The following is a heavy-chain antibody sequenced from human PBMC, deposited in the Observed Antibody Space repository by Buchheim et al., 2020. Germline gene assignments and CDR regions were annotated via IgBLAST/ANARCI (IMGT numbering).Heavy chain of an antibody. V-gene: IGHV1-46*03. CDR3: ARDYCSSTSCYHDYYYYYGMDV. Sequence: QVQLVQSGAEVKKPGASVKVSCKASGYTFTSYYMHWVRQAPGQGLEWMGIINPSGGSTSYAQKFQGRVTMTRDTSTSTVYMELSSLRSEDTAVYYCARDYCSSTSCYHDYYYYYGMDVWGQGTT. CDR1: GYTFTSYY. CDR2: INPSGGST. J-gene: IGHJ6*02. D-gene: IGHD2-2*01.